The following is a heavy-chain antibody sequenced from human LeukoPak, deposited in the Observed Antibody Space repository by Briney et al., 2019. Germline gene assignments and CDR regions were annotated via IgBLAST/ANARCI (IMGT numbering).Heavy chain of an antibody. Sequence: SETLSLTCSVSDGSINDYYWSWIRQPPGKGLEWIGYISFSGNIKYNPSLKTRVTISIDTSNSQFSLRLSSVTAADTAMYYCARELRYDNSDSGAFWGQGTVVTVSS. J-gene: IGHJ3*01. D-gene: IGHD3-22*01. CDR1: DGSINDYY. V-gene: IGHV4-59*12. CDR2: ISFSGNI. CDR3: ARELRYDNSDSGAF.